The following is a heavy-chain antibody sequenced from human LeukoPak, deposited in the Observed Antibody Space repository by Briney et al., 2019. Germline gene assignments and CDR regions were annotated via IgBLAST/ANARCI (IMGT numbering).Heavy chain of an antibody. J-gene: IGHJ4*02. Sequence: GGSLRLSCAASGFTFSSYGMHWVRQAPGKGLEWVAYIQYDGSNEQYAHSVKGRFRISRDSSKNILYLQMNSLRAEDTALYYCARNFGGGDSSGPYYWGQGTLVTVSS. CDR2: IQYDGSNE. D-gene: IGHD3-22*01. CDR1: GFTFSSYG. V-gene: IGHV3-30*12. CDR3: ARNFGGGDSSGPYY.